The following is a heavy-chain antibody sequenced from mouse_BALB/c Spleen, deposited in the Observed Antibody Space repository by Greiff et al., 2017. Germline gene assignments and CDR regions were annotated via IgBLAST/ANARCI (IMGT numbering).Heavy chain of an antibody. CDR2: ISYDGSN. CDR1: GYSITSGYY. Sequence: EVQLQESGPGLVKPSQSLSLTCSVTGYSITSGYYWNWIRQFPGNKLEWMGYISYDGSNNYNPSLKNRISITRDTSKNQFFLKLNSVTTEDTATYYCARGQYGNYIDYWGQGTTLTVSS. J-gene: IGHJ2*01. D-gene: IGHD2-10*02. V-gene: IGHV3-6*02. CDR3: ARGQYGNYIDY.